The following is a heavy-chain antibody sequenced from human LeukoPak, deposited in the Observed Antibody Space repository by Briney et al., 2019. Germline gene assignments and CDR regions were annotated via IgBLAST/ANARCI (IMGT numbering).Heavy chain of an antibody. Sequence: GASVKVSCKASGYTFTGYYMHWVRQAPGQGLEWMGWINPNSGGTNYAQKFQGRVTMTRDTSISTAYMELSRLRSDDTAVYYCARGEGYYYDSSGYYSSLEYWGQGTLVTVSS. CDR1: GYTFTGYY. CDR2: INPNSGGT. V-gene: IGHV1-2*02. J-gene: IGHJ4*02. CDR3: ARGEGYYYDSSGYYSSLEY. D-gene: IGHD3-22*01.